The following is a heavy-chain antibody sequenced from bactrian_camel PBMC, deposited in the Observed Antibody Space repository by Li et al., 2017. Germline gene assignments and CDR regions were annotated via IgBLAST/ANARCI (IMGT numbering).Heavy chain of an antibody. J-gene: IGHJ4*01. CDR2: ISGRGDV. D-gene: IGHD3*01. Sequence: VQLVESGGGSVQTGGSRRLSCKTSTYFLNLFCLGWFRQAPGKGREVVATISGRGDVYYADSVKGRFTISRDNTERTLYKTPLFLSMNSLTHDDTGVYYCAAHCSSSINYWGQGTQVTVS. CDR1: TYFLNLFC. CDR3: AAHCSSSINY. V-gene: IGHV3S53*01.